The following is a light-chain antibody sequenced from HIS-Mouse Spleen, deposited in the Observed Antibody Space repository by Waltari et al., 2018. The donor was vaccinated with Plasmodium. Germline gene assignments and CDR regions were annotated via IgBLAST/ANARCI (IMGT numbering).Light chain of an antibody. V-gene: IGLV2-23*01. CDR3: CSYAGSSTYV. J-gene: IGLJ1*01. Sequence: QSALTQPASVSGSPGQSITISCTGTSSDVGSYNLASWYQQHPGKAPKLRSYEGSKRPSGVSNRFSGAKSGNTASLTISGLQAEYEADYYCCSYAGSSTYVFGTGTKVTVL. CDR2: EGS. CDR1: SSDVGSYNL.